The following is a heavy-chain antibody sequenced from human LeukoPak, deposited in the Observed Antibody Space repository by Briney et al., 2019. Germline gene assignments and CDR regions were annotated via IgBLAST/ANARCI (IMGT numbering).Heavy chain of an antibody. V-gene: IGHV1-24*01. Sequence: ASVKVSCKVSGYTLTELSMNWVGQAPGKGLEWMGGFDPEDGETIYAQKFQGRVTMTEDTSTDTAYMELSSLRSEDTAVYYCATDRVSGLDYPRHQYSSGMDVWGQGTTVTVSS. CDR2: FDPEDGET. CDR3: ATDRVSGLDYPRHQYSSGMDV. D-gene: IGHD4-11*01. CDR1: GYTLTELS. J-gene: IGHJ6*02.